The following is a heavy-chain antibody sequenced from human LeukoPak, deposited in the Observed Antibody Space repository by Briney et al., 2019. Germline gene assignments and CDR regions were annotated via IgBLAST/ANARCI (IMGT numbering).Heavy chain of an antibody. CDR2: MNPNSGNT. CDR3: ARGKGSIAVAGV. D-gene: IGHD6-19*01. V-gene: IGHV1-8*01. CDR1: GYTFTSYD. J-gene: IGHJ6*02. Sequence: ASVKVSCKASGYTFTSYDINWVRQATGQGLEWMGWMNPNSGNTGYAQKFQGRVTMTRNTSISTAYMELSSLRSEDTAVYYYARGKGSIAVAGVWGQGTTVTVSS.